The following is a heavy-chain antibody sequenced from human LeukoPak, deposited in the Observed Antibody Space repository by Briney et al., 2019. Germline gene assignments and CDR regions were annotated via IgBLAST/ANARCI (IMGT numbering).Heavy chain of an antibody. CDR3: VNSANSLASFDY. V-gene: IGHV4-38-2*02. D-gene: IGHD2-21*01. Sequence: SETLSLTCTVSSHSLSSGYYWGSIRPPPGKGLEWIGSTLHSGKNYYTPSLKNRSTISVDTSKNQFSLKLYSVTAADTAIYYFVNSANSLASFDYWGQGTLVTVSS. CDR2: TLHSGKN. J-gene: IGHJ4*02. CDR1: SHSLSSGYY.